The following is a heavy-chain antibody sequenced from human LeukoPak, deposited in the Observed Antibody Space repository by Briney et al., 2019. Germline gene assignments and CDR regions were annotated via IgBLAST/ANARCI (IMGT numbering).Heavy chain of an antibody. V-gene: IGHV4-34*01. CDR2: INHSGST. CDR3: ARHVPYYYDSSGYRH. Sequence: PSETLSLTCTVSGGSISSYYWSWIRQPPGKGLEWIGEINHSGSTNYNPSLKSRVTISVDTSKNQFSLKLSSVTAADTAVYYCARHVPYYYDSSGYRHWGQGTLVTVSS. CDR1: GGSISSYY. J-gene: IGHJ4*02. D-gene: IGHD3-22*01.